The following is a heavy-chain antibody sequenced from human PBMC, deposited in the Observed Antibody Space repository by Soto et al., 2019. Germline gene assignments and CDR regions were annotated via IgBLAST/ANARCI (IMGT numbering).Heavy chain of an antibody. CDR2: ISSRGST. D-gene: IGHD6-13*01. CDR1: GGFISGGSYQ. CDR3: ARDFLYLSDSLVYQEPHRFDP. Sequence: QVQLQESGPGLVKPSQTLSLTCSVSGGFISGGSYQWSWIRQHPGKGLERIGYISSRGSTYYNTYLTGRVTMSLVTSQNHFSPTLTSVTVADTAVYYCARDFLYLSDSLVYQEPHRFDPWGQGTLV. J-gene: IGHJ5*02. V-gene: IGHV4-31*03.